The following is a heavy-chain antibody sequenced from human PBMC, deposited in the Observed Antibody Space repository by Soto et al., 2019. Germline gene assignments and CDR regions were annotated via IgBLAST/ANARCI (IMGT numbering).Heavy chain of an antibody. CDR2: INAGNGNT. CDR3: ARAPSWWYFDL. CDR1: GYTFTSYA. Sequence: ASVKVSCKASGYTFTSYAMHWVRQAPGQRLEWMGWINAGNGNTKYSQKCQGRVTITRDTSASTAYMELSSLRSEDTAVYYCARAPSWWYFDLWGRGTLVTVSS. V-gene: IGHV1-3*01. J-gene: IGHJ2*01.